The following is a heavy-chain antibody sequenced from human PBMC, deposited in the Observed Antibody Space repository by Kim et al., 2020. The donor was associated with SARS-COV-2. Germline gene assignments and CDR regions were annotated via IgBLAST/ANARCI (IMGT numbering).Heavy chain of an antibody. Sequence: SETLSLTCTVSGGSISSYYWSWIRQPPGKGLEWIGYIYYSGSTNYNPSLKSRVTISVDTSKNQFSLKLSSVTAADTAVYYCARDRGYYGSGSYLGAYYYYYGMDVWGQGTTVTVSS. CDR2: IYYSGST. D-gene: IGHD3-10*01. J-gene: IGHJ6*02. CDR1: GGSISSYY. CDR3: ARDRGYYGSGSYLGAYYYYYGMDV. V-gene: IGHV4-59*01.